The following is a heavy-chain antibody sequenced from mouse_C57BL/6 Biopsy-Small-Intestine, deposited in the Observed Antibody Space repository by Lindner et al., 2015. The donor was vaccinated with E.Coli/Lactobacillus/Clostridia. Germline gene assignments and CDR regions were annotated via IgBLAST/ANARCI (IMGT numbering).Heavy chain of an antibody. V-gene: IGHV14-2*01. CDR1: GFNIKDYY. Sequence: VQLQESGGRACEARGSVKLSCAASGFNIKDYYIHWVKQKTEQGLEWIGRIDPEDGGTKYAPKFQGKATITTDTSSNTACLQLSSLTSEDTAVYYCARFGYGSSPYWGQGTLVTISA. CDR3: ARFGYGSSPY. J-gene: IGHJ3*01. CDR2: IDPEDGGT. D-gene: IGHD1-1*01.